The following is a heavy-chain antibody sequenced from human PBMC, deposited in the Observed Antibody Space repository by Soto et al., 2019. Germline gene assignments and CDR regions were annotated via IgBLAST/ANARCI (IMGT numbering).Heavy chain of an antibody. J-gene: IGHJ6*03. Sequence: GGSLRLSCAASGFTFSSYWMSWVRQAPGKGLEWVANIKQDGSEKYYVDSVKGRFTISRDNAKNSLYLQMYSLRAEDTAVYYCARVGSSSTSRVYYYYYYMDVWGEGTTVTVSS. CDR2: IKQDGSEK. CDR1: GFTFSSYW. D-gene: IGHD6-6*01. CDR3: ARVGSSSTSRVYYYYYYMDV. V-gene: IGHV3-7*01.